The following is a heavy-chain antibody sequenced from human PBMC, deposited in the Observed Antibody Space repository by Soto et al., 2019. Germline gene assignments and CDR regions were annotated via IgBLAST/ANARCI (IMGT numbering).Heavy chain of an antibody. CDR1: GFSLSTSGVG. CDR2: IYWDDDT. Sequence: QITLKESGPTLVKPTQTLTLTCTFSGFSLSTSGVGVGWIRQPPGKALEWLALIYWDDDTRYSPSLKSRLTSTKDTSTSQVVLRMTNLDPVDTATYYCAHSPPPTVTTSAEYFQHWGQGTPVIVSS. D-gene: IGHD4-17*01. CDR3: AHSPPPTVTTSAEYFQH. V-gene: IGHV2-5*02. J-gene: IGHJ1*01.